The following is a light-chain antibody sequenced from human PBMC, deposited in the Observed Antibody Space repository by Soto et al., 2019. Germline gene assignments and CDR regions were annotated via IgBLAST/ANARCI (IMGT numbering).Light chain of an antibody. CDR1: QGISSA. CDR2: AAS. J-gene: IGKJ1*01. Sequence: DIQLTQSPSSLPVSLGDRVTITCGASQGISSAVAWYQQKPGKAPKLLMFAASSLQSGVPSRFSVSRSGPDFTLTISSLKHEDFATYYCQQSYSSTPTFGQGTKVDIK. V-gene: IGKV1-39*01. CDR3: QQSYSSTPT.